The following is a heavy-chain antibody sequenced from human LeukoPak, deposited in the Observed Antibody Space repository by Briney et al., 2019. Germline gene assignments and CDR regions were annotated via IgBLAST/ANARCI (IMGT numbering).Heavy chain of an antibody. V-gene: IGHV3-7*03. CDR1: GFTFSTQW. CDR2: IKEDGSEK. CDR3: ANLNSVGY. J-gene: IGHJ4*02. D-gene: IGHD1-7*01. Sequence: GGSLRLSCEASGFTFSTQWMSWVRQAPGKGLEWVANIKEDGSEKRDVDSVKGRFTISRDNAKNSLYLQMNSLRAEDMALYYCANLNSVGYWGQGTLVTVSS.